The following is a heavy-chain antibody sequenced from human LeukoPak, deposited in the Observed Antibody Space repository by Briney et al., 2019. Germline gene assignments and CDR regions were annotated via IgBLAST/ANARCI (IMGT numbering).Heavy chain of an antibody. V-gene: IGHV1-58*02. Sequence: SVKVSCKASGFTFTSSAMQWVRQARGQRLEWIGWIVVGSGNTNYAQKFQERVTITRDMSTSTAYMELSSLRSEDTAVYYCARHKRGYYSPFDIWGQGTMVTVSS. CDR1: GFTFTSSA. J-gene: IGHJ3*02. CDR3: ARHKRGYYSPFDI. CDR2: IVVGSGNT. D-gene: IGHD3-10*01.